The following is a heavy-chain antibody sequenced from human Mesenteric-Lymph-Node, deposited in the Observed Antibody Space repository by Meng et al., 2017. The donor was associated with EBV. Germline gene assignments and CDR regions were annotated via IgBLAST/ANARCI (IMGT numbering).Heavy chain of an antibody. D-gene: IGHD5-18*01. CDR2: IYHTGTT. V-gene: IGHV4-4*02. Sequence: QVQLQESGQGLVRPSETLSLPCAVSCGSVISNKGWSWVRQPPGKGLEWIGEIYHTGTTIYNPSLKSRVTMSIDKSKDQLSLKLSSVTAADTAVYFCARIGGKDTAMITRWFDPWGQGTLVTVSS. J-gene: IGHJ5*02. CDR1: CGSVISNKG. CDR3: ARIGGKDTAMITRWFDP.